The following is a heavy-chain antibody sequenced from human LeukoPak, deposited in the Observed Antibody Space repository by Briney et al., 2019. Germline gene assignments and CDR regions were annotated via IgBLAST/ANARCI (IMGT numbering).Heavy chain of an antibody. Sequence: GASLRLSCAASGFTFSSYAMSWVRQAPGKGLEWVSAISGSGGSTYYADSVKGRFTISRDNSKNTLYLQMNSLRAEDTAVYYCAKGDSGSYYKDPYHFDYWGQGTLVTVSS. D-gene: IGHD1-26*01. J-gene: IGHJ4*02. CDR1: GFTFSSYA. CDR2: ISGSGGST. V-gene: IGHV3-23*01. CDR3: AKGDSGSYYKDPYHFDY.